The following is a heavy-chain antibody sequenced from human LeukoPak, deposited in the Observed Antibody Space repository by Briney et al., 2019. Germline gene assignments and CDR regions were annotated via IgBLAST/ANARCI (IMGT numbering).Heavy chain of an antibody. D-gene: IGHD6-13*01. CDR1: GFIVSSNY. CDR3: TTVGYSRTHQDY. CDR2: IKSKTDGGTT. V-gene: IGHV3-15*01. J-gene: IGHJ4*02. Sequence: GGSLRLSCAASGFIVSSNYMSWVRQAPGKGLEWVGRIKSKTDGGTTDYAVPVKGRFTISRDDSKNTLYLQMNSLKTEDTAVYYCTTVGYSRTHQDYWGQGTLVTVSS.